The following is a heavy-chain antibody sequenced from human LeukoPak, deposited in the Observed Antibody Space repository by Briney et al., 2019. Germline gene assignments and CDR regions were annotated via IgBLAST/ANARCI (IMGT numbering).Heavy chain of an antibody. D-gene: IGHD3-22*01. CDR3: AKDNSNYYDNTGY. J-gene: IGHJ4*02. CDR1: GFTFSSYG. V-gene: IGHV3-30*18. CDR2: ISHDGNNK. Sequence: QTGGSLRLSCAASGFTFSSYGMHWVRQAPGKGLEWLTVISHDGNNKYYADSVKGRFTISRDNSKNTLYLQMNSLRAEDTAVYYCAKDNSNYYDNTGYWGQGTLVTVSS.